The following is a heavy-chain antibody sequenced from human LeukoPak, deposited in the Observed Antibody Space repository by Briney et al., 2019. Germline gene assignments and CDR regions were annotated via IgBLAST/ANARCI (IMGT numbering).Heavy chain of an antibody. V-gene: IGHV3-9*03. CDR2: ISWNSGSI. Sequence: GGSLRLSCAASGFTFDDYAMHWVRQAPGKGLEWVSSISWNSGSIGYADSVKGRFTISRDNAKNSLYLQMNSLRAEDMALYYCAKDSGSYPPYWYFDLWGRGTLVTVSS. CDR3: AKDSGSYPPYWYFDL. CDR1: GFTFDDYA. J-gene: IGHJ2*01. D-gene: IGHD1-26*01.